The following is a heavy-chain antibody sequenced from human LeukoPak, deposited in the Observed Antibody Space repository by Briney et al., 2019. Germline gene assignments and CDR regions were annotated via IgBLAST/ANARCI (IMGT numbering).Heavy chain of an antibody. Sequence: GGSLRLSCSASGFSFNKYAVHWVRQAPGKGLEYVSGINSDGDNSHYADSAKGRFTISRDNAKNTLYLQMNSLSAEDTAMYYCARSMSGSRELWGQGTLVTVSP. CDR1: GFSFNKYA. J-gene: IGHJ4*02. CDR2: INSDGDNS. V-gene: IGHV3-64*04. D-gene: IGHD1-26*01. CDR3: ARSMSGSREL.